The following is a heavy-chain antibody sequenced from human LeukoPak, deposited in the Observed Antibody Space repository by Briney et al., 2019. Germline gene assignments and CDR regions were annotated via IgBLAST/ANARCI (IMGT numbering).Heavy chain of an antibody. Sequence: GGSLRLSCAASGFTFSSYGMHWVRQAPGKGLEWVAFIRYDGSNKYYADSVKGRFTISRDNSKNTLYLQMNSLRAEDTAVYYCARQRYYDFWSGYLGDAFDIWGQGTMVTVSS. CDR3: ARQRYYDFWSGYLGDAFDI. V-gene: IGHV3-30*02. CDR1: GFTFSSYG. D-gene: IGHD3-3*01. J-gene: IGHJ3*02. CDR2: IRYDGSNK.